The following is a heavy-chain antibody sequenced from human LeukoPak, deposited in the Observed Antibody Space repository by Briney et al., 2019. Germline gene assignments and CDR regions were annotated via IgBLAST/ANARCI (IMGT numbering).Heavy chain of an antibody. CDR3: ARMAGTDDYYDSSYPSDY. Sequence: GGSPRLSCAASGFTFSSYSMNWVRQAPGKGLEWVSSTSSSSSYIYYADSVKGRFTISRDNAKNSLYLQMNSLRAEDTAVYYCARMAGTDDYYDSSYPSDYWGQGTLVTVSS. V-gene: IGHV3-21*01. D-gene: IGHD3-22*01. CDR1: GFTFSSYS. CDR2: TSSSSSYI. J-gene: IGHJ4*02.